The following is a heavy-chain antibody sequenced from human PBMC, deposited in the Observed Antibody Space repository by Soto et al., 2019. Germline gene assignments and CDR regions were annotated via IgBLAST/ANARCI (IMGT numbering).Heavy chain of an antibody. V-gene: IGHV3-23*01. J-gene: IGHJ5*02. CDR2: ITSTGDT. Sequence: EVQLLESGGGLVQPGGSPRLSCVASGFTFSTYAMTWVRQAPGKGLEWVSAITSTGDTYYVDSVKGRFTISRDNSKNTLYLQMNSLRAEDTAVYYCAKEIAASATLWLDPWGQGTLVTVSS. D-gene: IGHD6-13*01. CDR1: GFTFSTYA. CDR3: AKEIAASATLWLDP.